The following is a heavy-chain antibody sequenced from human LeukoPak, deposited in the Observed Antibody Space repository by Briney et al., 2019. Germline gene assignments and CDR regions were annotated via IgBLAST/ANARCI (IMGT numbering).Heavy chain of an antibody. CDR3: ARSNPKYDFWSGYPPFDNWFDP. D-gene: IGHD3-3*01. CDR2: IKQDGSEK. J-gene: IGHJ5*02. Sequence: GGSLRLSCAASGFTVSSNYMSWVRQAPGKGLEWVANIKQDGSEKYYVDSVKGRFTISRDNAKNSLYLQMNSLRAEDTAVYYCARSNPKYDFWSGYPPFDNWFDPWGQGTLVTVSS. CDR1: GFTVSSNY. V-gene: IGHV3-7*01.